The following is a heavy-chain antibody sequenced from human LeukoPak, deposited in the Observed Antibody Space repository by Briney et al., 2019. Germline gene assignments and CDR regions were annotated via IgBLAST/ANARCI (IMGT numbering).Heavy chain of an antibody. J-gene: IGHJ4*02. CDR1: GYILTNYA. D-gene: IGHD5-18*01. CDR3: ARDLDTAYYYFDY. CDR2: INTNTGNP. Sequence: ASVKVSCKASGYILTNYAMNWVRQAPGQGLEWMGWINTNTGNPTYAQGFTGRFVFSLDTSVSTAYLQISSLKAEDTAVYYCARDLDTAYYYFDYWGQGTLVTVSS. V-gene: IGHV7-4-1*02.